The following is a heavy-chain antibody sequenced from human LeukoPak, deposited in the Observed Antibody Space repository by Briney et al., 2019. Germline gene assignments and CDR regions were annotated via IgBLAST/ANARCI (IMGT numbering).Heavy chain of an antibody. CDR1: GFTFDRYS. D-gene: IGHD3-10*01. J-gene: IGHJ4*02. CDR3: ARDLLWSGESSVG. V-gene: IGHV3-23*01. Sequence: PGGSLRLSCAASGFTFDRYSMNWVRQAPGRGLEWVSTISGNGYSTFYADSVKGRFTISRDNSNNTLYLQMNALRADDAALYYCARDLLWSGESSVGWGQGSLVTVSS. CDR2: ISGNGYST.